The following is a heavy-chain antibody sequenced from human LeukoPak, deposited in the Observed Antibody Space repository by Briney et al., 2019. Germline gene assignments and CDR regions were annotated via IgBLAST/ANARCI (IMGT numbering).Heavy chain of an antibody. J-gene: IGHJ4*02. CDR1: GFTFSSYA. CDR2: ISYDGSNK. V-gene: IGHV3-30-3*01. D-gene: IGHD3-22*01. Sequence: PGRSLRLSCAASGFTFSSYAMHWVRQAPGKGLEWVAVISYDGSNKYYADSVKGRFTISRDNSKNTLYLQMNSLRAEDTAVYYCAKDYDSSGYYYVEGIDYWGQGTLVTVSS. CDR3: AKDYDSSGYYYVEGIDY.